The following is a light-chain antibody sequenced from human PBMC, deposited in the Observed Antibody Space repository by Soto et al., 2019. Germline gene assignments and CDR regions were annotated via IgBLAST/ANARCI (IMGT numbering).Light chain of an antibody. CDR2: GAS. CDR3: QQNNRWPHIT. V-gene: IGKV3-15*01. Sequence: EIVMTHSPATLSVSPCERAALSGRAGQSVSSNLAWYQQKPGQAPRLLIYGASTRATGIPARFSGSGSGTQLTLTISRLQSEDSAVYFCQQNNRWPHITFGQGTRLEI. J-gene: IGKJ5*01. CDR1: QSVSSN.